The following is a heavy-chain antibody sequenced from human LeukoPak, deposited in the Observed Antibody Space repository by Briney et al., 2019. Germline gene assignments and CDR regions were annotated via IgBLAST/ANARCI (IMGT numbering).Heavy chain of an antibody. CDR1: GDSISTYY. D-gene: IGHD3-10*01. J-gene: IGHJ4*02. V-gene: IGHV4-59*01. Sequence: SETLSLTCIVSGDSISTYYWSWIRQPPGKGLEWIGYIYYRVTSDYNPSLKSRVTMSVDMSTRQISLKLSSVTAADTAVYYCARAVGGDGSGSLWGPGTLVTVSS. CDR3: ARAVGGDGSGSL. CDR2: IYYRVTS.